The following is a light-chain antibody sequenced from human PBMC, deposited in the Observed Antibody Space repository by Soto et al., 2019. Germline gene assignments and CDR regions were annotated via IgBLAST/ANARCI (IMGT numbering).Light chain of an antibody. CDR2: GAS. CDR1: QGVSSN. V-gene: IGKV3-15*01. J-gene: IGKJ5*01. CDR3: QQYNNWPQIT. Sequence: DIELTQSPSTLSVSPGDRVTLSCRASQGVSSNLAWYQQKPGQAPRLLIYGASTRDTGIPSRFSGSGSGTEFTLTISSLQSEDFAFYSCQQYNNWPQITFGRGTRLEIK.